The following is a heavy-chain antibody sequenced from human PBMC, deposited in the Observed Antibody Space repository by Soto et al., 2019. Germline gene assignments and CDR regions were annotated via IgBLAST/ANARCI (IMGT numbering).Heavy chain of an antibody. V-gene: IGHV4-34*01. CDR2: INHSGST. D-gene: IGHD4-17*01. CDR1: GGSFIGYY. CDR3: ARGPGMDGDDLQS. J-gene: IGHJ5*02. Sequence: PSETLSITCAVYGGSFIGYYWSWIRQPPGKGLEWIGEINHSGSTNYNPSLKSRVTISVDTSKNQFSLKLSSVTAADTAVYYCARGPGMDGDDLQSWGQGTLVTV.